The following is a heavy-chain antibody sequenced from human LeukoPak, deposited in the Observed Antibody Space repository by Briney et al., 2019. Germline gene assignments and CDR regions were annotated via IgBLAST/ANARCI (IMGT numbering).Heavy chain of an antibody. V-gene: IGHV3-30*02. J-gene: IGHJ4*02. CDR1: GFTFSSYG. CDR3: AKGYCSSTSCYTHDY. CDR2: IRYDGSNK. Sequence: PGGSLRLSCAASGFTFSSYGMHWVRQAPGKGLEWVAFIRYDGSNKYYADSVKGRFTISRDNSKNTLYLQMNSLRAEDTAVYYCAKGYCSSTSCYTHDYWGQGTLVTVSS. D-gene: IGHD2-2*02.